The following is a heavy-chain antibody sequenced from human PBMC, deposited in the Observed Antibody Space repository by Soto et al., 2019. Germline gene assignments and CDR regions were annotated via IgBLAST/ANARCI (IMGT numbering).Heavy chain of an antibody. CDR3: AKDAYSSSWYRGGWFDP. D-gene: IGHD6-13*01. CDR1: GFTFDDYD. V-gene: IGHV3-9*01. CDR2: ISWNSGSI. Sequence: EVQLVESGGGLVQPGRSLRLSCAASGFTFDDYDMHWVRQAPGKGLEWVSGISWNSGSIGYADSVKGRFTISRDNAKNSLYLQMNSLRAEETALYYCAKDAYSSSWYRGGWFDPWGQGTLVTVSS. J-gene: IGHJ5*02.